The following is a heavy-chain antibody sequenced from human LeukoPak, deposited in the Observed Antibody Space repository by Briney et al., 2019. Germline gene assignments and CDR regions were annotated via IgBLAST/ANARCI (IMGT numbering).Heavy chain of an antibody. V-gene: IGHV1-18*01. D-gene: IGHD1-26*01. CDR2: ISAYNGNT. Sequence: ASVKVSCKASGYTFTSYGISWVRQAPGQGLEWMGWISAYNGNTNYAQKLQGRVTMTTDTSTSTAYMELRSLRSDDTAVFYCARVTVGAIGANYFAYWGQGTLVTVSS. CDR3: ARVTVGAIGANYFAY. CDR1: GYTFTSYG. J-gene: IGHJ4*02.